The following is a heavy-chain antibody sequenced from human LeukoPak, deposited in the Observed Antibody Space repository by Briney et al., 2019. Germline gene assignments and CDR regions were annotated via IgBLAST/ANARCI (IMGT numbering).Heavy chain of an antibody. V-gene: IGHV1-2*02. CDR1: GYTLTELS. CDR2: INPNSGGT. Sequence: ASVKVSCKVSGYTLTELSMHWVRQAPGQGLEWMGWINPNSGGTNYAQKFQGRVTMTRDTSISTAYMELSRLRSDDTAVYYCARDLTGSGWVDYWGQGTLVTVSS. CDR3: ARDLTGSGWVDY. D-gene: IGHD6-19*01. J-gene: IGHJ4*02.